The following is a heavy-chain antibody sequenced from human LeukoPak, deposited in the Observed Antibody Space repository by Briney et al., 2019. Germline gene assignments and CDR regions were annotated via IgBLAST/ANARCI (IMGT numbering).Heavy chain of an antibody. CDR1: GFTFDDYA. Sequence: PGGSLRLSCAASGFTFDDYAMHWVRQAPGKGLEWVSGISWNSGSIGYADSVKGRFTISRDNAKNSLYLQMNSLRAEDTAVYYCARDLGDFWSDYYRYYFDYWGQGTLVTVSS. J-gene: IGHJ4*02. CDR3: ARDLGDFWSDYYRYYFDY. V-gene: IGHV3-9*01. CDR2: ISWNSGSI. D-gene: IGHD3-3*01.